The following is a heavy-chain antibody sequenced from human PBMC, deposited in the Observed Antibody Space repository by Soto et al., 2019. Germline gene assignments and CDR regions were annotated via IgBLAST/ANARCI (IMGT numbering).Heavy chain of an antibody. D-gene: IGHD1-26*01. CDR1: GGSVRGRNDY. J-gene: IGHJ5*02. CDR3: ARSAGELVNWFDP. V-gene: IGHV4-61*01. Sequence: SQTHSLTWSVSGGSVRGRNDYRSWIRQPPGKGPEWIGYMYYSGSTNYNPSLKSRVTISADTSKNQFSLRLTSVTAADTAVYYCARSAGELVNWFDPWGQGTLVTVSS. CDR2: MYYSGST.